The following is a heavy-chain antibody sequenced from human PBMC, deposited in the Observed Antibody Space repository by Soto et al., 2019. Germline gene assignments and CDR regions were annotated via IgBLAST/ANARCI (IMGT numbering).Heavy chain of an antibody. Sequence: QVQLVQSGAEVKKPGASVKVSCKASGYTFTSYDINWVRQATGHGLEWMGWMNPNSGNAGYAQRFQGRVTMTWNTSISTAYMDLSSLRSEDTAVYYCARSQRRTSAAGAGDYWGQGTLVTVSS. CDR1: GYTFTSYD. J-gene: IGHJ4*02. CDR2: MNPNSGNA. CDR3: ARSQRRTSAAGAGDY. D-gene: IGHD6-13*01. V-gene: IGHV1-8*01.